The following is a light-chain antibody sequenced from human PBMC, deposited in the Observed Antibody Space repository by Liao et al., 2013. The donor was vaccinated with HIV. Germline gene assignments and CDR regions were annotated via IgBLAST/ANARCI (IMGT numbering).Light chain of an antibody. CDR1: KLGDKY. CDR3: QAWDSTIAYV. V-gene: IGLV3-1*01. J-gene: IGLJ1*01. CDR2: QDR. Sequence: SYELTQPPSVSVFPGETASITCSGEKLGDKYACWYQQRPGQSPVLIIYQDRKRPSGIPERFSGSNSGNTATLTISGTQAMDEADYYCQAWDSTIAYVFGTGTKVTVL.